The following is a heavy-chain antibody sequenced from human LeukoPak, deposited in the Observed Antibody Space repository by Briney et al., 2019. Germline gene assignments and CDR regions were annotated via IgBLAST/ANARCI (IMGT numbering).Heavy chain of an antibody. CDR1: GFTVNSNY. J-gene: IGHJ4*02. CDR2: IYSGGST. Sequence: GGSLRLSCAASGFTVNSNYMSWVRQAPGKGLEWVSVIYSGGSTYYADSVKGRFTISRDNSKNTLYLQMNSLRAEDTGVYYCARDPYYGSGSRNWGQGTLVTVSS. V-gene: IGHV3-66*01. D-gene: IGHD3-10*01. CDR3: ARDPYYGSGSRN.